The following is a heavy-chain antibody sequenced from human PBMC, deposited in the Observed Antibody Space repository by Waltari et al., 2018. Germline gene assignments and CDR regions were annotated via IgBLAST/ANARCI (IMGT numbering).Heavy chain of an antibody. Sequence: QVQLQESGPGLVKPSQTLSLTCTVSGGSISSGDYYWSWIRQPPGKGLEWIGYIHYSGSTYYNPSLKSRVTISVDTSKNQFSLKLSSVTAADTAVYYCARDARRRVQGYYYYGMDVWGQGTTVTVSS. V-gene: IGHV4-30-4*08. CDR1: GGSISSGDYY. CDR3: ARDARRRVQGYYYYGMDV. D-gene: IGHD3-10*01. J-gene: IGHJ6*02. CDR2: IHYSGST.